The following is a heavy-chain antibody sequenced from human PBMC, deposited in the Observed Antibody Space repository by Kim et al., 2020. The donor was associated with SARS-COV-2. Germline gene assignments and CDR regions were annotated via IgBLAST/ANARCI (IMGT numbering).Heavy chain of an antibody. CDR3: ASRIQLWEQGWYFDL. CDR1: GGSISSYY. J-gene: IGHJ2*01. CDR2: IYYSGST. Sequence: SETLSLTCTVSGGSISSYYWSWIRQPPGKGLEWIGYIYYSGSTNYNPSLKSRVTISVDTSKNQFSLKLSSVTAADTAVYYCASRIQLWEQGWYFDLWGRGTLVTVSS. V-gene: IGHV4-59*08. D-gene: IGHD5-18*01.